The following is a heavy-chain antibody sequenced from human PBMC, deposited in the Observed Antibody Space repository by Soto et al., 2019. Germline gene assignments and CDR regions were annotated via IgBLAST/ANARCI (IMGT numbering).Heavy chain of an antibody. CDR2: VNPDGSST. D-gene: IGHD3-22*01. V-gene: IGHV3-74*01. CDR1: GFTFSTYW. CDR3: ARDRAYFDSSGGGMDV. J-gene: IGHJ6*02. Sequence: EVQLVESGGGLVQPGGSLRLSCAASGFTFSTYWMHWVRQAPGKGLVWDSRVNPDGSSTSYADSVKGRFTISRDNAKNTLFLQMNSLRAEDTAVYYCARDRAYFDSSGGGMDVWGQGTTVPVSS.